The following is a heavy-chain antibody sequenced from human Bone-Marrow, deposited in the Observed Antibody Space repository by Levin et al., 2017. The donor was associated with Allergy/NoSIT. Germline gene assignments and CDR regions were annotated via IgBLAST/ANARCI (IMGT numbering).Heavy chain of an antibody. CDR3: ARSFFLGLSPYAGAVTQPAAKIAGMDV. CDR2: IKQDGSEK. CDR1: GFTFSSYW. V-gene: IGHV3-7*01. D-gene: IGHD2-2*01. Sequence: GGSLRLSCAASGFTFSSYWMSWVRQAPGKGLEWVANIKQDGSEKYYVDSVKGRFTISRDNAKNSLYLQMNSLRAEDTAVYYCARSFFLGLSPYAGAVTQPAAKIAGMDVWGQGTTVTVSS. J-gene: IGHJ6*02.